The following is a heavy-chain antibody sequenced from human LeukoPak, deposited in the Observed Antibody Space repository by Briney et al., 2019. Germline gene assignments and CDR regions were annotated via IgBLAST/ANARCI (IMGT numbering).Heavy chain of an antibody. CDR1: GFTFSSHA. V-gene: IGHV3-23*01. J-gene: IGHJ4*02. D-gene: IGHD1-26*01. CDR3: AKGSGLGSYDF. Sequence: GGSLRLSCAASGFTFSSHAMAWVRQASGKGLEWVSGILPGGSTYYADPVKGRFTISRDNSKNTLYLQLTSLRSEDTAAYYCAKGSGLGSYDFWGQGTLVTVSS. CDR2: ILPGGST.